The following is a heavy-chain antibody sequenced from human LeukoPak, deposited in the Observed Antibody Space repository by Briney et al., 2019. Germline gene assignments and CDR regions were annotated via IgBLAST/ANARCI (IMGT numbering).Heavy chain of an antibody. CDR3: ARDLTVRFLTLDY. CDR2: INPNSGGT. CDR1: GYAFTGYY. V-gene: IGHV1-2*02. Sequence: GASVKVSCKASGYAFTGYYMHWVRQAPGQGLEWMGWINPNSGGTNYAQKFQGRVTMTRDTSISTAYMELSRLRSDDAAVYYCARDLTVRFLTLDYWGQGTLVTVSS. J-gene: IGHJ4*02. D-gene: IGHD3-3*01.